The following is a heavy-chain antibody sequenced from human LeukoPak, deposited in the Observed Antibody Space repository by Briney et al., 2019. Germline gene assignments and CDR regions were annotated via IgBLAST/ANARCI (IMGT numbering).Heavy chain of an antibody. Sequence: GGSLRLSCAASGFTFSSYSMNWVRQAPGKGLEWVSYISSSSTIYYADSVKGRFTISRDNAKNSLYLQMNSLRAEDTAVYYCARDAVDYYDSSGYYYYYYGMDVWGQGTTVTVSS. CDR2: ISSSSTI. V-gene: IGHV3-48*01. J-gene: IGHJ6*02. D-gene: IGHD3-22*01. CDR3: ARDAVDYYDSSGYYYYYYGMDV. CDR1: GFTFSSYS.